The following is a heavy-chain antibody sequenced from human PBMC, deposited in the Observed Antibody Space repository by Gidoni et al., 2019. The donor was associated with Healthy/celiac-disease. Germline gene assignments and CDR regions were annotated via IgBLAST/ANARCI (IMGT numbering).Heavy chain of an antibody. Sequence: EVQLVESGGGLVQPGRSLRFSCAASGFTFVDYALHWVRQAPGKGLEWVSGISWNSGSIGYADSVKGRFTISRDNAKNSLYLQMNSLRAEDTALYYCAKDRYFGVVNSMGWFDPWGQGTLVTVSS. CDR2: ISWNSGSI. CDR3: AKDRYFGVVNSMGWFDP. CDR1: GFTFVDYA. J-gene: IGHJ5*02. D-gene: IGHD3-3*01. V-gene: IGHV3-9*01.